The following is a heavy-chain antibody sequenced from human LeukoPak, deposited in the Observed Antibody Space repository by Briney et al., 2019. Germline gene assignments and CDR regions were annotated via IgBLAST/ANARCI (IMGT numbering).Heavy chain of an antibody. CDR3: ARDRIAVAGFDY. CDR1: GYSFTSYY. CDR2: INPSGGST. D-gene: IGHD6-19*01. Sequence: GASVKVSCKASGYSFTSYYMHWVRQAPGQGLEWMGIINPSGGSTSYAQKFQGRVTMTRDTSTSTVYMELSSLRSEDTAVYYCARDRIAVAGFDYWGQGTLVTVSS. V-gene: IGHV1-46*01. J-gene: IGHJ4*02.